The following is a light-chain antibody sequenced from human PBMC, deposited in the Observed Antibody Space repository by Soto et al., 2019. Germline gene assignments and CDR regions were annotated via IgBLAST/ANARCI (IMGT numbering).Light chain of an antibody. CDR3: QQRSNRPLT. J-gene: IGKJ5*01. CDR1: QSVSSY. Sequence: EIVVTQSPATLSVSPGERATLSCRASQSVSSYLAWYQQKPGQAPRLLIYDTSIRASGIPARFSGSGSGTDFTLTISSLDPEDFAVYYCQQRSNRPLTFGQGTRLEIK. CDR2: DTS. V-gene: IGKV3-11*01.